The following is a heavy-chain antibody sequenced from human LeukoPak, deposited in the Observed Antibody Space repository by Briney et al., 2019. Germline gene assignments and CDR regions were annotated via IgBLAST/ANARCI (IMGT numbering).Heavy chain of an antibody. CDR3: ARAEGITIFGGGHAFDI. CDR2: IYYSGST. V-gene: IGHV4-61*08. J-gene: IGHJ3*02. D-gene: IGHD3-3*01. CDR1: GGSISSGGYY. Sequence: PSQTLSLTCTVSGGSISSGGYYWSWIRQPPGKGLEWIGYIYYSGSTNYNPSLKSRVTISVDTSKNQFSLKLSSVTAADTAVYYCARAEGITIFGGGHAFDIWGQGTMVTVSS.